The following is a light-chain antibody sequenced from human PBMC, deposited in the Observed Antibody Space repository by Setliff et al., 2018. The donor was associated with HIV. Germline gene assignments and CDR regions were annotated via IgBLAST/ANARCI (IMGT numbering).Light chain of an antibody. CDR2: QAS. J-gene: IGLJ1*01. Sequence: QSVLTQPASVSGSPGQSITISCTGTSGDVGRYNLVSWYQQKPGKTPKLMIYQASKRPSGVSNRFSGSKSGNTASLTISGRQAEDEADYYCCSNTGSNTYVVGTGTKV. CDR3: CSNTGSNTYV. CDR1: SGDVGRYNL. V-gene: IGLV2-23*01.